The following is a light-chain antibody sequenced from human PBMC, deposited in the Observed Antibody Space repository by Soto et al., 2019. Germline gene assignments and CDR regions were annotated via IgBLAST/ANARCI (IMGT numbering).Light chain of an antibody. Sequence: EIVLTQSPGTLSLSPGERATLSCRTNQSVSSNYLAWYHQKPGQAPRLLIYGASSRATGIPDRFSGSGSGTDFTLTISRLAPEAFAVYYCQQYGSLLRTFGQGTKVDIK. V-gene: IGKV3-20*01. CDR1: QSVSSNY. J-gene: IGKJ1*01. CDR2: GAS. CDR3: QQYGSLLRT.